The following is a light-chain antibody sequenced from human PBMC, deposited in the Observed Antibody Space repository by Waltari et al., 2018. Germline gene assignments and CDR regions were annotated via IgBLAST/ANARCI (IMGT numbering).Light chain of an antibody. V-gene: IGLV3-19*01. J-gene: IGLJ2*01. CDR3: HSRDASGVGGS. Sequence: SSELTQDPAVSVAMGQPVSITCHGDSLRSYYASWYQQRPGQAPILVMYDKNNRPSGVPDRFSGSSSDNTASLTITGAQAEDEASYYCHSRDASGVGGSFGGGTKLTVL. CDR2: DKN. CDR1: SLRSYY.